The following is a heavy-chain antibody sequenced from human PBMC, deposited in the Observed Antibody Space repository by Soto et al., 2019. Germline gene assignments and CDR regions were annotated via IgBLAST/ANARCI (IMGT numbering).Heavy chain of an antibody. CDR1: SGSITSGGYY. Sequence: QVQLQESGPGLVKPSQTLSLTCTVSSGSITSGGYYWSWIRQLPGKGLEYIRYIYHSGSTYYNPSLIDRPTMSVDTSKRQFSLKLTSVTAADTAVYLCARDPVADPYGYFAYWGQGTAVTVSS. D-gene: IGHD2-15*01. CDR2: IYHSGST. CDR3: ARDPVADPYGYFAY. J-gene: IGHJ4*02. V-gene: IGHV4-31*03.